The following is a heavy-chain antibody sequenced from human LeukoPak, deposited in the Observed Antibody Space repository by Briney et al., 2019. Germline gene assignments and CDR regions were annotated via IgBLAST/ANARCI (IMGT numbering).Heavy chain of an antibody. V-gene: IGHV3-21*01. CDR3: TRGHGGMDV. CDR1: GFNFNNYA. J-gene: IGHJ6*02. CDR2: ISSSSSYM. Sequence: GGSLRLSCAASGFNFNNYAMSWVRQAPGRGLEWVSSISSSSSYMYYADSVEGRFTISRDNSENRLYLQINSLRAEDTAVYYCTRGHGGMDVWGQGTTVTVSS.